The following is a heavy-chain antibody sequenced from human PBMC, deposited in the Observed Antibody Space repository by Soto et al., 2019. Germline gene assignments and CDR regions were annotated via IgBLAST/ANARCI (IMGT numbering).Heavy chain of an antibody. J-gene: IGHJ5*02. Sequence: SETLSLTCTVSGGSISSYYWSWIRQPPGKGLEWIGYIYYSVSTNYNPSLKSRVTISVDTSKNQFSLKLSSVTAADTAVYYCASSAARPGRWWFEPWGQGTLVTASS. D-gene: IGHD6-6*01. CDR3: ASSAARPGRWWFEP. CDR1: GGSISSYY. CDR2: IYYSVST. V-gene: IGHV4-59*01.